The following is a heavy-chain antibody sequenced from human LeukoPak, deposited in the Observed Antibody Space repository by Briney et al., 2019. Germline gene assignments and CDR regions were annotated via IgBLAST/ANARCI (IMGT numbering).Heavy chain of an antibody. Sequence: KPSETLSLTCTVSGGSISSYYWSWIRQPPGKGLEWIGYIYYSGSTNYNPSLKSRVTISVDTSKTQFSLKLSSVTAADMAVYYCARDLGGGNFDYWGQGTLVTVSS. V-gene: IGHV4-59*01. J-gene: IGHJ4*02. CDR3: ARDLGGGNFDY. CDR1: GGSISSYY. CDR2: IYYSGST. D-gene: IGHD2-15*01.